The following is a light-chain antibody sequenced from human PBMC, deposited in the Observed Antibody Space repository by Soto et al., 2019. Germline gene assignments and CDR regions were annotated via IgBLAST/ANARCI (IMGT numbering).Light chain of an antibody. CDR1: QSISDT. V-gene: IGKV3-20*01. CDR2: AAS. Sequence: EIVMTQSPATLSASPGGRATLSCRASQSISDTLAWYQQKPGQAPRLLIYAASSRATGIPDRFSGSGSGTDFTLTISRLEPEDFAVYYCQQYGYSPTFGGGTKVDI. CDR3: QQYGYSPT. J-gene: IGKJ4*01.